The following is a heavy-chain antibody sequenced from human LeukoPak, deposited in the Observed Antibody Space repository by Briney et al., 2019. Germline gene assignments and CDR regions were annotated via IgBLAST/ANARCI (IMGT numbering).Heavy chain of an antibody. Sequence: SETLSLTCTVSGGSISSSSYYWGWIRQPPGKGLEWIGSIYYSGSTYYNPSLKSRVTISVDTSKNQFSLKLSSVTAADTAVYYCARLSYGDYYFDYWGQGTLVTVPS. J-gene: IGHJ4*02. D-gene: IGHD4-17*01. CDR3: ARLSYGDYYFDY. CDR2: IYYSGST. V-gene: IGHV4-39*01. CDR1: GGSISSSSYY.